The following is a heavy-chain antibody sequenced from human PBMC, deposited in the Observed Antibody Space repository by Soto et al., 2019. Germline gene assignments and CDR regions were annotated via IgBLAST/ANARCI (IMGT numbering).Heavy chain of an antibody. CDR3: AKDHGGVAERKSALDI. V-gene: IGHV3-9*01. D-gene: IGHD6-13*01. CDR2: ISWNSGSI. CDR1: GFTFDDYA. J-gene: IGHJ3*02. Sequence: GGSLRLSCAASGFTFDDYAMHWVRQAPGKGLEWVSGISWNSGSIGYADSVKGRFTISRDNAKNSLYLQMNSLRAEDTALYYCAKDHGGVAERKSALDIWGQGTMVTVSS.